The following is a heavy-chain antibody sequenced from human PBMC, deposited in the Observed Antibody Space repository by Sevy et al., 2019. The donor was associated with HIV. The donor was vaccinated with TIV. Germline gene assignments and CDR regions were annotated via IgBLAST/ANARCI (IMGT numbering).Heavy chain of an antibody. CDR2: IRNRPNRYTT. D-gene: IGHD2-21*01. Sequence: GSLRLSCAASGFAFSDHYVDWVRQAPGKGLEWVGRIRNRPNRYTTEYAASVEGRFTISRDDSRHSLYLQINSLKTEDSAVYYCVRGPNCGVGGCQQISPYCLDVWGIGATVTVSS. V-gene: IGHV3-72*01. CDR3: VRGPNCGVGGCQQISPYCLDV. J-gene: IGHJ6*03. CDR1: GFAFSDHY.